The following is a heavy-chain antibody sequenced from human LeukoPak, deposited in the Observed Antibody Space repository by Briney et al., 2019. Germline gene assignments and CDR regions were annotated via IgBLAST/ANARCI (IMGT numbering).Heavy chain of an antibody. CDR1: GGSFSGYY. CDR3: ARLPWLQGGDY. D-gene: IGHD5-24*01. J-gene: IGHJ4*02. V-gene: IGHV4-34*01. Sequence: SETLSLTCAVYGGSFSGYYWSWIRQPPGKGLEWIGEINHSGSTNYNPSLKSRVTISVDTSKNQFSLKLSSVTAADTAVYYCARLPWLQGGDYWGQGTLVTVSS. CDR2: INHSGST.